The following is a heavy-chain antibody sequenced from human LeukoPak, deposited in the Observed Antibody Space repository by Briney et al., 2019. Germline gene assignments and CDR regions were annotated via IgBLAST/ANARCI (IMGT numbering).Heavy chain of an antibody. V-gene: IGHV1-69*05. CDR1: GGTFSSYA. CDR3: AREPAYGGNTNFDY. J-gene: IGHJ4*02. D-gene: IGHD4-23*01. Sequence: GASVKVSCKASGGTFSSYAIGWVRQAPGQGLEWMGGIIPIFGTANYAQKFQGRVTITTDESTSTAYMELSSLRSEDTAVYYCAREPAYGGNTNFDYWGQGTLVTVSS. CDR2: IIPIFGTA.